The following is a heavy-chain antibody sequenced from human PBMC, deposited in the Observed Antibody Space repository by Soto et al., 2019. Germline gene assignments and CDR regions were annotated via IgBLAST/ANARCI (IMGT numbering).Heavy chain of an antibody. CDR1: GYTFTSYY. V-gene: IGHV1-46*01. Sequence: ASVKVSCKASGYTFTSYYMHWVRQAPGQGLEWMGIINPSGGTASYAQKFQGRVTITTDTSTSTAYMELSSLRSEDTAVYYCARDQGGSPAAMFGMDVWGQGTTVTVSS. CDR2: INPSGGTA. CDR3: ARDQGGSPAAMFGMDV. J-gene: IGHJ6*02. D-gene: IGHD2-2*01.